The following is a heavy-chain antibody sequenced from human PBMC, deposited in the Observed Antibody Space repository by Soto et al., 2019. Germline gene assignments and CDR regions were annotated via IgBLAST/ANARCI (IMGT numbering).Heavy chain of an antibody. Sequence: GGSLRLSCAASGFTFSSYWMHWVRQAPGKGLVWVSRINSDGSSTSYADSVKGRFTISRDNAKNTLYLQMNSLRAEDTAVYYCARAPRSYCSGGSCPWNYYYYYGMDVWGQGTTVTVSS. V-gene: IGHV3-74*01. CDR2: INSDGSST. J-gene: IGHJ6*02. CDR1: GFTFSSYW. D-gene: IGHD2-15*01. CDR3: ARAPRSYCSGGSCPWNYYYYYGMDV.